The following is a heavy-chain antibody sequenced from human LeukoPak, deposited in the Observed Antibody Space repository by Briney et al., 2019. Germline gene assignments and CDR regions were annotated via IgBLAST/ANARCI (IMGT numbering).Heavy chain of an antibody. V-gene: IGHV4-4*07. CDR2: IYTSGST. J-gene: IGHJ4*02. Sequence: SETLSLTCTVSGGSISSYYWSWIRQPAGKGLEWIGRIYTSGSTNYNPSLKSRVTISVDKSKNQFSLKLSSVTAADTAVYYWARGRGNDYGDYGVFDYWGQGTLVTVSS. CDR1: GGSISSYY. CDR3: ARGRGNDYGDYGVFDY. D-gene: IGHD4-17*01.